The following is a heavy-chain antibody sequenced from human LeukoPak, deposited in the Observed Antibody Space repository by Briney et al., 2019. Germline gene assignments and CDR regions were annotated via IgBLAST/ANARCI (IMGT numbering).Heavy chain of an antibody. Sequence: GGSLRLSCAASGFTFSNYWMSWVRQAPGKGLEWVAHINQDGSEEHYMDSVKARFIITRDNAKNTLYLQMNSLRAEDTAVYYCARGPDYGGTSGAFDIWGQGTMVTVSS. D-gene: IGHD4-23*01. CDR1: GFTFSNYW. CDR2: INQDGSEE. J-gene: IGHJ3*02. CDR3: ARGPDYGGTSGAFDI. V-gene: IGHV3-7*03.